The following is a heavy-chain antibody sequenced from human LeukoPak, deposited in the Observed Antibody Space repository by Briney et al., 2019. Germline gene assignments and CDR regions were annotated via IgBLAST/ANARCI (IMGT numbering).Heavy chain of an antibody. D-gene: IGHD2-2*02. CDR3: ARDGVVAVPAAIQHWFDP. J-gene: IGHJ5*02. V-gene: IGHV3-21*01. CDR1: GFTFGSYS. CDR2: ISSSSSYI. Sequence: GGSLRLSCAASGFTFGSYSMNWVRQAPGKGLEWVSSISSSSSYIYYADSVKGRFTISRDNAKNSLYLQMNSLRAEDTAVYYCARDGVVAVPAAIQHWFDPWGQGTLVTVSS.